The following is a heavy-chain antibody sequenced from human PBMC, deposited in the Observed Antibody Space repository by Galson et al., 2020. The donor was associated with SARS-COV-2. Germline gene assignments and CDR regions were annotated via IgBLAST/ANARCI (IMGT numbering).Heavy chain of an antibody. D-gene: IGHD3-10*01. Sequence: GESLKISCKGSGYSFTSYWIGWVRQMPGKGLEYMGIIYLGDSDTRYNPSFQGQVTISADKSIDTAYLQWSSLKASDTAMYYCARLGGFGELSFNPWGQGTLVTVSS. CDR3: ARLGGFGELSFNP. J-gene: IGHJ5*02. CDR1: GYSFTSYW. V-gene: IGHV5-51*01. CDR2: IYLGDSDT.